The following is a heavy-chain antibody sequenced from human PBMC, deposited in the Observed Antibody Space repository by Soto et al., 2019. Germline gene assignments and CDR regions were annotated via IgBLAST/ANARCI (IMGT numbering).Heavy chain of an antibody. Sequence: PSETLSFTCSVSGGSINSYWWSWIRQPAGKGLEWIGRVYSSGTTDYNPSLNSRATLSVETSKNQFSLKLSSVTAADTAVYYCARDIGSYAYGEGYWGQGIHVTVSA. V-gene: IGHV4-4*07. CDR2: VYSSGTT. CDR3: ARDIGSYAYGEGY. CDR1: GGSINSYW. J-gene: IGHJ4*02. D-gene: IGHD3-10*01.